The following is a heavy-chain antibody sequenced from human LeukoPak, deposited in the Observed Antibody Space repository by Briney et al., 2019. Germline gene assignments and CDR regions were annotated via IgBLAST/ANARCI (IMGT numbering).Heavy chain of an antibody. Sequence: SETLSLTCTVSGGSISSYYWSWIRQPPGKGLEWIGYIYYSGSTNYNPSLKSRVTISVDTSKNQFSLKLSSVTAADTAVYYCARDGNYYYMDDWGKGTTATVSS. CDR2: IYYSGST. J-gene: IGHJ6*03. CDR1: GGSISSYY. CDR3: ARDGNYYYMDD. V-gene: IGHV4-59*01.